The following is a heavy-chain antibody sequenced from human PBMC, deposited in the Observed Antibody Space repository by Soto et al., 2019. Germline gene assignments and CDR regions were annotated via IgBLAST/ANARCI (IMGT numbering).Heavy chain of an antibody. Sequence: ASVKVCCKASGYTFTSYGISWVRQAPGQGLEWMGWISAYNGNTNCAQELQGRVTMTRDTSRSTAYMELSRLRSDDTAVYYGASAPIRGSSTSYYYYGMDVWGQGTTVTVSS. D-gene: IGHD6-6*01. CDR2: ISAYNGNT. J-gene: IGHJ6*02. CDR1: GYTFTSYG. V-gene: IGHV1-18*01. CDR3: ASAPIRGSSTSYYYYGMDV.